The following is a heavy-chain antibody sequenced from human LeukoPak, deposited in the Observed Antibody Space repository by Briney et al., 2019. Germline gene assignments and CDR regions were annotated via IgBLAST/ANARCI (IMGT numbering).Heavy chain of an antibody. CDR2: ISSVGGTI. CDR1: GFTFSSSA. J-gene: IGHJ4*02. Sequence: HTGGSLRLSCAASGFTFSSSAMNWVRQAPGKGLEWVSAISSVGGTIYYADSVKGRFTISRDNSKNTLYLQMNSLTADDTAVYYCANKQIGAAGQLALGHWGQGTLVTVSS. D-gene: IGHD6-13*01. CDR3: ANKQIGAAGQLALGH. V-gene: IGHV3-23*01.